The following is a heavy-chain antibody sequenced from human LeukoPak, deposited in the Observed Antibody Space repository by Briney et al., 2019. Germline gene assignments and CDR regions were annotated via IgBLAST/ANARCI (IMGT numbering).Heavy chain of an antibody. J-gene: IGHJ4*02. D-gene: IGHD4-17*01. CDR3: ARFGLFGDYSGLLDY. CDR2: MSGSGEST. Sequence: GGSLRLSCAASGFTFSHYAMSWVRQAPGQGLEWVSGMSGSGESTYYVDSVRDRFTISRDSSKNTVFLQMNSLRAEDTALYYCARFGLFGDYSGLLDYWGQGTLVTVSS. V-gene: IGHV3-23*01. CDR1: GFTFSHYA.